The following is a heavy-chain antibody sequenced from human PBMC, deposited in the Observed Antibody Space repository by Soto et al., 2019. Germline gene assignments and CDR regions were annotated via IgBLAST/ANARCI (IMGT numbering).Heavy chain of an antibody. V-gene: IGHV3-23*01. CDR1: GFTFSSYA. CDR3: AKVGLVEGWFGELFFLGY. D-gene: IGHD3-10*01. J-gene: IGHJ4*02. Sequence: GGSLRLSCAASGFTFSSYAMSWVRQAPGKGLEWVSAISGSGGSTYYADSVKGRFTISRDNSKNTLYLQMNSLRAEDTAVYYCAKVGLVEGWFGELFFLGYWGQGTLVTVSS. CDR2: ISGSGGST.